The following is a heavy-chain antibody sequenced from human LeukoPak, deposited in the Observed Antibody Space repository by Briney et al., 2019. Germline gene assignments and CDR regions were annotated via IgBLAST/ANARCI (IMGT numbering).Heavy chain of an antibody. CDR2: FDPEDGET. Sequence: ASVKVSCKVSGYTLTELSKHWVRQAPGKGLEWMGGFDPEDGETIYAQKFQGRVTMTEDTSTDTAYMELSSLRSEDTAVYYCARADVEMATRAPLFDYWGQGTLVTVSS. CDR3: ARADVEMATRAPLFDY. CDR1: GYTLTELS. V-gene: IGHV1-24*01. J-gene: IGHJ4*02. D-gene: IGHD5-24*01.